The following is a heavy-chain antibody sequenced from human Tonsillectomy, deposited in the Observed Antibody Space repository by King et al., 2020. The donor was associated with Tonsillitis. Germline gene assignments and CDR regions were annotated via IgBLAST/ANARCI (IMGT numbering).Heavy chain of an antibody. CDR2: IGGDGGAT. V-gene: IGHV3-30-3*01. CDR3: ARESGSSGHAGCFGN. J-gene: IGHJ4*02. Sequence: VQLVESGGGVVQPGRSLTLSRAASRFTFRNSPMHWVRQAPGKGLEWGAGIGGDGGATHHAESVKGRFTISRDNSKNTLYLEMSSLRAEDTAVYYCARESGSSGHAGCFGNWGQGTLVTESS. D-gene: IGHD6-19*01. CDR1: RFTFRNSP.